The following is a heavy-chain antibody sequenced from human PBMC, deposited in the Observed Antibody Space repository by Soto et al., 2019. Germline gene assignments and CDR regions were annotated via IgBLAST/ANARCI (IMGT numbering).Heavy chain of an antibody. CDR1: GGTFSTYT. D-gene: IGHD6-13*01. CDR3: ARYQQLAPSYAYWYFDL. V-gene: IGHV1-69*02. Sequence: QVQLVQSGAEVKKPGSSVKVSCKASGGTFSTYTINWVRQAPGQGLEWMGRFISILGIATNAQKFQGRVTLTADKSTSTAYMELSSLRSEDTAVYYCARYQQLAPSYAYWYFDLWGRGTLVTVSS. CDR2: FISILGIA. J-gene: IGHJ2*01.